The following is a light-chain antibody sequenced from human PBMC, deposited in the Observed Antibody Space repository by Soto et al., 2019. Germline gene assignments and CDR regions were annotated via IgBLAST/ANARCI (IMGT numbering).Light chain of an antibody. CDR2: DAS. CDR3: QQYARSPLA. CDR1: QNVARNY. V-gene: IGKV3-20*01. J-gene: IGKJ4*01. Sequence: EIVSTQSPGTLSLSPGERATLSCRASQNVARNYLAWYQQRPGQAPRLLIYDASTRATGIPDRFSGSGSGTDFTLTISRLEPEDFAVYFCQQYARSPLAFGGGTKVDI.